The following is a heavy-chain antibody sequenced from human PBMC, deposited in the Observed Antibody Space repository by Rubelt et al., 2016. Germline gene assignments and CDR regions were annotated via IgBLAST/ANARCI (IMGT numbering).Heavy chain of an antibody. CDR2: IIPILGIA. V-gene: IGHV1-69*09. J-gene: IGHJ5*02. CDR1: GDTFSSYT. Sequence: VQVVQSGPEVKKPGSSVKVSCRASGDTFSSYTFSWVRQVPGQGLEWMGRIIPILGIANYAQQFQGRVTITTGKYTSTAHTELSSMSSEETAVYYWARIKEDWIDARGQGT. CDR3: ARIKEDWIDA.